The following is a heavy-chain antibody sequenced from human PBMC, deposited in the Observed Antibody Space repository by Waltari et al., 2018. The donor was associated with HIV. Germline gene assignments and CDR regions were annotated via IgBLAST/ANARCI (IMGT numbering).Heavy chain of an antibody. CDR3: AREYYDFWSGYYTTGLDV. J-gene: IGHJ6*02. Sequence: SLRLPCAASAFTISSYWMTWVRQPPGKGLEWVANINQDGSQKYYVDSVKGPFNISRDNSRNSIYLQLDNLTAGDTAVYYCAREYYDFWSGYYTTGLDVWGQGTTVIVS. D-gene: IGHD3-3*01. V-gene: IGHV3-7*03. CDR2: INQDGSQK. CDR1: AFTISSYW.